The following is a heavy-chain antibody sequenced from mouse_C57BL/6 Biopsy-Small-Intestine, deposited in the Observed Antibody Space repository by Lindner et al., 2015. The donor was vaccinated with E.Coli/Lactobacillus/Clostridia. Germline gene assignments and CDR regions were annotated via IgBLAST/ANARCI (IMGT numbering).Heavy chain of an antibody. V-gene: IGHV1-53*01. Sequence: SVKVSCKASGYTFTGYYMHWVRQAPGQGLEWMGWINPNNGDTNYEQKFQGRVTMTRDTSISTAYMALSSLRSDDTAVYYCAREGDYCSTSRCPVPDYYYNAMDVWGQGTTVTVSS. CDR3: AREGDYCSTSRCPVPDYYYNAMDV. CDR1: GYTFTGYY. CDR2: INPNNGDT. J-gene: IGHJ1*02. D-gene: IGHD1-1*01.